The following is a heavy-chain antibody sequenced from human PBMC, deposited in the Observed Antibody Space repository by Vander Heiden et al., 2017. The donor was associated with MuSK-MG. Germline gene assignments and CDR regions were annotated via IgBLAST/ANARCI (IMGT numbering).Heavy chain of an antibody. V-gene: IGHV1-2*02. CDR3: ARAASITSKRGDWFDP. CDR2: INPNSGGT. D-gene: IGHD1-20*01. J-gene: IGHJ5*02. CDR1: GYTFPGYY. Sequence: QVQLVQSGAEVKKPGASVKVSCRASGYTFPGYYMHWVRQAPGQGLEWMGWINPNSGGTNYAQKLQGRVTMTRDTSISTAYMELRRLRSDDTAVYYCARAASITSKRGDWFDPWGQGTLVTVSS.